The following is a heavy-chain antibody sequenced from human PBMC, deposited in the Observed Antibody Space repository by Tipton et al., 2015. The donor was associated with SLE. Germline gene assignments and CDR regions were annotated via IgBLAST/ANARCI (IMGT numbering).Heavy chain of an antibody. Sequence: GLVKPSETLSLTCTVSNDSLTNYHWGWIRQPPGKGLEWIGYVYYSGATNYNPSLRSRVTISLDTSKNQISLKLSSVTAADTAVYYCARVGASISAFDVWGQGTMVTVSS. J-gene: IGHJ3*01. D-gene: IGHD1-26*01. CDR2: VYYSGAT. CDR1: NDSLTNYH. V-gene: IGHV4-59*08. CDR3: ARVGASISAFDV.